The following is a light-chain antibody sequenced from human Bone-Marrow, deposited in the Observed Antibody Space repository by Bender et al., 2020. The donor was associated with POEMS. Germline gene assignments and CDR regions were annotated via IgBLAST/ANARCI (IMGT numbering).Light chain of an antibody. CDR1: SSNIGNSY. CDR3: GTWDNSLSVVL. Sequence: QSVLTQPPSVSAAPGQKVTISCSGSSSNIGNSYVSWYQQFPGTAPKVLISEATKRPSGIPDRFSGSKSGTSATLGITGLQTGDEADYYCGTWDNSLSVVLFGGGTKLTVL. CDR2: EAT. J-gene: IGLJ2*01. V-gene: IGLV1-51*02.